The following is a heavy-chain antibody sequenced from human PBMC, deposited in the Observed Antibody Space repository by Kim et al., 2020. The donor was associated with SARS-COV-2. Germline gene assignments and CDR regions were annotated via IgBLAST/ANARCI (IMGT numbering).Heavy chain of an antibody. Sequence: KCQGRVTITRDTSASTAYMELSSLRSEDTAVYYCARDMVLWFGELSLAFDIWGQGTMVTVSS. CDR3: ARDMVLWFGELSLAFDI. V-gene: IGHV1-3*01. J-gene: IGHJ3*02. D-gene: IGHD3-10*01.